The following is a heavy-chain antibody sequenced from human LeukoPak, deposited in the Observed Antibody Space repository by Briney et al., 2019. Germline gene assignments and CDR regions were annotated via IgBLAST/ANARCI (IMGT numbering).Heavy chain of an antibody. Sequence: GGSLRLSCAASGFTFSSYWMSWVRQAPGKGLEWVASIKQDGSDKYYVDSVKGRFTISRDNAKNSVYLQMNSLRAEDMAVFYCARDSGTGWNYWGQGTLVTVSS. CDR1: GFTFSSYW. CDR3: ARDSGTGWNY. V-gene: IGHV3-7*01. D-gene: IGHD3/OR15-3a*01. CDR2: IKQDGSDK. J-gene: IGHJ4*02.